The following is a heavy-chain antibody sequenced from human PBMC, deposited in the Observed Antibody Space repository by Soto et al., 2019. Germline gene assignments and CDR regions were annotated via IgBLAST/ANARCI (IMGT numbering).Heavy chain of an antibody. D-gene: IGHD2-15*01. J-gene: IGHJ6*04. CDR1: GFTFSSYS. CDR3: ATLGPIVVVAATKDV. V-gene: IGHV3-21*01. CDR2: ISSSSSYI. Sequence: GGSLRLSCAASGFTFSSYSMNWVRQAPGKGLEWVSSISSSSSYIYYADSVKGRFTISRDNAKNSLYLQMNSLRAEDTAVYYCATLGPIVVVAATKDVWGKGTTVTVSS.